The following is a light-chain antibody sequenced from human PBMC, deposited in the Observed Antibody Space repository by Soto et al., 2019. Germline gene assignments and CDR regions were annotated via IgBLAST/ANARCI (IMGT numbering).Light chain of an antibody. CDR3: QTWGTGIWV. J-gene: IGLJ3*02. CDR1: SGYSTYG. Sequence: QSVLPQSPSASASLGASVKLTCTLSSGYSTYGIAWHQQQPEKRPRFLMKLNSDGSHNKGDGIPDRFSGSSSGAERYLTISSLQLEGEADYYCQTWGTGIWVFGGGTKLTVL. V-gene: IGLV4-69*01. CDR2: LNSDGSH.